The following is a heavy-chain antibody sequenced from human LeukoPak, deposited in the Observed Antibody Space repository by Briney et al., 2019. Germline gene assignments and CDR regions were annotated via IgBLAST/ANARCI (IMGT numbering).Heavy chain of an antibody. CDR1: GGTFSSYA. Sequence: SVKVSCKASGGTFSSYAISWVRQAPGQGLEWMGGIIPIFGTANYAQKFQGRVTTTADESTSTAYMELSSLRSEDTAVYYCARAVAGTVYVAFDIWGQGTVVTVSS. CDR3: ARAVAGTVYVAFDI. V-gene: IGHV1-69*13. J-gene: IGHJ3*02. CDR2: IIPIFGTA. D-gene: IGHD6-19*01.